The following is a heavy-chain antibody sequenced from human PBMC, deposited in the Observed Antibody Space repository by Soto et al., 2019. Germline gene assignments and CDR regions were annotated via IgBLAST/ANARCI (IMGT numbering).Heavy chain of an antibody. J-gene: IGHJ4*02. D-gene: IGHD3-22*01. CDR2: IIPIFGTA. CDR1: GGTFSSYA. Sequence: AVKVSCKASGGTFSSYAISWVRQAPGQGLEWMGGIIPIFGTANYAQKFQGRVTITADKSTSTAYMELSSLRSEDTAVYYCARAAPYYYDSSGYGMGYWGQGTLVTVSS. V-gene: IGHV1-69*06. CDR3: ARAAPYYYDSSGYGMGY.